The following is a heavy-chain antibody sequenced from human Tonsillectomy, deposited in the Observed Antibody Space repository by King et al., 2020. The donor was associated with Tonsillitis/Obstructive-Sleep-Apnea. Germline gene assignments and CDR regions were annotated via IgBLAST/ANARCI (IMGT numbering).Heavy chain of an antibody. CDR2: ISGSGGST. V-gene: IGHV3-23*04. D-gene: IGHD1/OR15-1a*01. J-gene: IGHJ6*02. CDR1: GCTFSSYA. CDR3: AKGTGKPDYYYGMDV. Sequence: VQLVESGGGLVQPGGSLRLSCAASGCTFSSYAMSWVRQAPGKGLEWVSAISGSGGSTYAADSVKGRFTISRDNSKNTPYLQMNSLRAEDTAVYYCAKGTGKPDYYYGMDVWGPGTTVTVSS.